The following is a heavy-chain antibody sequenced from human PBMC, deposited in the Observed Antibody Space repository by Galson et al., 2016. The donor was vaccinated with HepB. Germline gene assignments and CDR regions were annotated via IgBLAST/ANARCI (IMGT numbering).Heavy chain of an antibody. J-gene: IGHJ4*02. V-gene: IGHV4-31*03. CDR3: ARDRSSGSGNFGY. Sequence: LSLTCTVSGGSISSGGYYWSWLRQHPGKGLEWIGYIYYSGSTYYNPSLKSRVTISVDTSKNQFSLKLSSVTAADTAVYYCARDRSSGSGNFGYWGQGTLVTVSS. D-gene: IGHD3-10*01. CDR2: IYYSGST. CDR1: GGSISSGGYY.